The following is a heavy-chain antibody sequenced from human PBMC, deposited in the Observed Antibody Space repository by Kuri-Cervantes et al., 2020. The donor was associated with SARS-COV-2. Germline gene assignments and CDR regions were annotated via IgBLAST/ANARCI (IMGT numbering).Heavy chain of an antibody. CDR2: IDGDGTSM. V-gene: IGHV3-74*01. Sequence: GESLKISCAASGFTFSAYWMHWVRHAPGKGLVWVSHIDGDGTSMGYADSVKGRFTISRDNAKGTLYLQMNSLRAEDTAMYYCARGDGMDVWGQGTTVTVSS. CDR1: GFTFSAYW. CDR3: ARGDGMDV. J-gene: IGHJ6*02.